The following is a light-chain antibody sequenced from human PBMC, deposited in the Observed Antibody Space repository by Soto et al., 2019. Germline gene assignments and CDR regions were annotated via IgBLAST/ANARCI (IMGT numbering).Light chain of an antibody. V-gene: IGKV1-5*03. CDR2: KAS. Sequence: DIQMTQSPSTLSGSVGDRVTITWRASQTISSWLAWYQQKPGKAPKLLIYKASTLKSGVPSRFSGSGSGTEFTLTISSLQPDDFATYYCQHYTTYSDAFGKGTKV. CDR3: QHYTTYSDA. CDR1: QTISSW. J-gene: IGKJ1*01.